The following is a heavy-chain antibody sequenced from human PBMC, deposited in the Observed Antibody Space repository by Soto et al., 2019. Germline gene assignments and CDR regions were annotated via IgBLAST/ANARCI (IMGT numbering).Heavy chain of an antibody. D-gene: IGHD6-19*01. CDR3: ARLSAAWFDP. V-gene: IGHV4-61*01. CDR2: IYHSGST. CDR1: GGSVSSGSYY. J-gene: IGHJ5*02. Sequence: QVQLQESGPGLVKPSETLSLTCTVSGGSVSSGSYYWGWIRQPPGKGLEWIGYIYHSGSTNYNPSRKSRVTRAVDTSKNQFYMSLTSVTAAATAVYYCARLSAAWFDPWGQGTLVTVAS.